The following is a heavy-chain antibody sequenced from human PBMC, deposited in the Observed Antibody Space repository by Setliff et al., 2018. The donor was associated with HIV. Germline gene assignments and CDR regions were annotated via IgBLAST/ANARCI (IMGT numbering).Heavy chain of an antibody. J-gene: IGHJ4*02. D-gene: IGHD6-13*01. CDR3: ASAYSNSWHYFQC. CDR1: GFTFSSYA. Sequence: GASLKISCAASGFTFSSYAMHWVRQAPGKGLEWVAVISYDGSNKYYADSVKGRFTISRDNSKNTLYVQMNSLRTEDTAVYYCASAYSNSWHYFQCWGQGTLVTVSS. V-gene: IGHV3-30*01. CDR2: ISYDGSNK.